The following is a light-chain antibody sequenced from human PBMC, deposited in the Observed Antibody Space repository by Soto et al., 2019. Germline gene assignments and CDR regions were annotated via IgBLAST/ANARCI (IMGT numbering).Light chain of an antibody. J-gene: IGKJ4*01. V-gene: IGKV1-9*01. Sequence: IQVTQSPSSLSASIGDRVTITCRASQDSRNFLAWYQQKPGNAPELLIFTASTLQSGVPSRFSGSGSGTDFTLTISSLQPEDFATYYCQQLRDYPLTFGGGTKVEI. CDR3: QQLRDYPLT. CDR2: TAS. CDR1: QDSRNF.